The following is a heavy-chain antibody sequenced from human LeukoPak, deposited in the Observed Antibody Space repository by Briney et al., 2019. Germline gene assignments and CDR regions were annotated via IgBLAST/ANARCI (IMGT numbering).Heavy chain of an antibody. CDR1: GFTFDDYG. CDR2: INWNGGST. CDR3: AKVVRRSYGSGSYYSF. J-gene: IGHJ4*02. D-gene: IGHD3-10*01. Sequence: GGSLRLSCAASGFTFDDYGMSWVRQAPGKGLEWVSGINWNGGSTGYADSVKGRFTISRDNAKNSLYLQMNSLRAEDTAVYYCAKVVRRSYGSGSYYSFWGQGTLVTVSS. V-gene: IGHV3-20*04.